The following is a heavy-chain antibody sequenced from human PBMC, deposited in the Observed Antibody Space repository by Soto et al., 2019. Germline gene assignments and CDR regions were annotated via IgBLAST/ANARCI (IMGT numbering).Heavy chain of an antibody. CDR2: IYYSGST. V-gene: IGHV4-31*03. J-gene: IGHJ4*02. CDR1: GGSISSGGYY. CDR3: ARVEGIAARPALIDY. Sequence: SETLSLTCTVSGGSISSGGYYWSWIRQHPGKGLEWIGYIYYSGSTYYNPSLKSRVTISVDTSKNQFSLKLSSVTAADTAVYYCARVEGIAARPALIDYWGQGTLVTVSS. D-gene: IGHD6-6*01.